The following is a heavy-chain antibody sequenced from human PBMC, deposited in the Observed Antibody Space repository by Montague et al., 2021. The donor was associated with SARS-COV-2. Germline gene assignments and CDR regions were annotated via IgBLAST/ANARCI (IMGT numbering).Heavy chain of an antibody. CDR2: TEYTSTRYE. V-gene: IGHV6-1*01. D-gene: IGHD2-8*02. CDR1: GDSVSSNIAA. J-gene: IGHJ3*01. CDR3: ARDLYWAFDA. Sequence: CAISGDSVSSNIAAWNWIRQSPSRGLEWLGRTEYTSTRYETYAVSVQSRITITADTSKNQFSLHLNSVTPEDTAVYYCARDLYWAFDAWGLGTTVTASA.